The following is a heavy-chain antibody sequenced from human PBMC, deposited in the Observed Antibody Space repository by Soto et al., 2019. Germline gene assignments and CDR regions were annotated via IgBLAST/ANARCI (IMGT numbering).Heavy chain of an antibody. CDR2: IHNSGTT. J-gene: IGHJ5*02. CDR3: AGVFQRRVAAARFDP. D-gene: IGHD6-13*01. Sequence: QVQLQESGPGLVKPSQTLTLTCSVSGGSIFSGDYYWTWIRQQPGKGLECIGYIHNSGTTHYSPSLRSRVIISIDRSKNQFSLQLNSVNAADTAVYYCAGVFQRRVAAARFDPWGQGILVTVSS. V-gene: IGHV4-31*03. CDR1: GGSIFSGDYY.